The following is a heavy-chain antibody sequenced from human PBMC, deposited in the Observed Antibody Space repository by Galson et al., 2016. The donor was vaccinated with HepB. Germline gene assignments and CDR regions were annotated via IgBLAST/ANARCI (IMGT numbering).Heavy chain of an antibody. CDR3: TRTISATAGID. J-gene: IGHJ4*02. D-gene: IGHD6-13*01. V-gene: IGHV3-7*04. CDR2: IKQDGSEK. CDR1: GFTFSSYW. Sequence: SLRLSCAASGFTFSSYWMSWVRQAPGKGLEWLANIKQDGSEKYYVDSVRGRFTISRDNAMNSLYLHMSSLRAEDTALYYCTRTISATAGIDRGQGTLVTVSS.